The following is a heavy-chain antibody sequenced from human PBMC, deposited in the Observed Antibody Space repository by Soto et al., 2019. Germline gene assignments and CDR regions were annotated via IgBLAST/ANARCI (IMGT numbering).Heavy chain of an antibody. CDR2: ISYSVDKT. CDR1: EFTFSNYV. V-gene: IGHV3-23*01. Sequence: EVQLLESGGGLVQPGGSLRLSFAASEFTFSNYVMNWVRQAPGKGLEWVSNISYSVDKTYYADTVKGRFTISRDNSKNTLTLQMNSLRAEDAAVYYCARRVITATTNRGALDIWGQGTMVTVSS. J-gene: IGHJ3*02. D-gene: IGHD1-7*01. CDR3: ARRVITATTNRGALDI.